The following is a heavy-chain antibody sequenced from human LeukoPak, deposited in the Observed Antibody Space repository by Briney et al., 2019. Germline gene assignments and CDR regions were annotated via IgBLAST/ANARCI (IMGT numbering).Heavy chain of an antibody. Sequence: SQTLSLTCTVSGGSISSGDYYWSWIRPPPGKGLEWIGYISYSGSTYYNPSLKSRVTISVETSKNQFSLKLSSVAAADTAGYYCARALSNWNDFDYWGQGTLVTVSS. D-gene: IGHD1-20*01. CDR2: ISYSGST. J-gene: IGHJ4*02. CDR1: GGSISSGDYY. V-gene: IGHV4-30-4*08. CDR3: ARALSNWNDFDY.